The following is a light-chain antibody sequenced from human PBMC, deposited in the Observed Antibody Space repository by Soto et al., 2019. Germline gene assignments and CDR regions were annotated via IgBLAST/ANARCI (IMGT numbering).Light chain of an antibody. CDR2: GVF. Sequence: EIVLTQSPDTLSLSPGERATLSCRASRSGYDGYLAWYQQRPGQPPRLLIYGVFTRANGIPDRFSGSGSGTDFTLTINKLEPEDSAVYYCQLYGRPQWTFGQGTKVEIK. V-gene: IGKV3-20*01. J-gene: IGKJ1*01. CDR3: QLYGRPQWT. CDR1: RSGYDGY.